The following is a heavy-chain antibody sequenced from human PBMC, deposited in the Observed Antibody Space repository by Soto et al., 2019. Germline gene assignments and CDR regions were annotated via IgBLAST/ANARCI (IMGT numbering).Heavy chain of an antibody. CDR3: ARGKEDYYGMEV. V-gene: IGHV4-59*01. CDR1: CGSISSYY. CDR2: IYYSGST. Sequence: PSETLSLTCPVSCGSISSYYWSWILQPPGKLLEFIWYIYYSGSTNYNPSLKSRVTISVDTSKNQFSLKLSSVTAADTAVYYCARGKEDYYGMEVWGQGTTVTVSS. J-gene: IGHJ6*02.